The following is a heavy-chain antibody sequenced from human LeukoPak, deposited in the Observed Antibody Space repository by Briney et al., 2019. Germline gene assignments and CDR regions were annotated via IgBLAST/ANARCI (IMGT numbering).Heavy chain of an antibody. CDR1: GFTFSSYE. CDR2: ISSSGSTI. Sequence: GSLKLSCAASGFTFSSYEMNWVRQAPGKGLEWVSYISSSGSTIYYADSVKGRFTISRDNAKNSLYLQMNSLRAEDTAVYYCARETNTGYFDYWGQGTLVTVSS. D-gene: IGHD5-18*01. CDR3: ARETNTGYFDY. V-gene: IGHV3-48*03. J-gene: IGHJ4*02.